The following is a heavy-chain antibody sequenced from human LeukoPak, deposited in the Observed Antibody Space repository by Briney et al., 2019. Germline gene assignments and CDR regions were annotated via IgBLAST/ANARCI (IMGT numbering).Heavy chain of an antibody. J-gene: IGHJ4*02. CDR3: AKGPCTNGVCYAYYFDY. CDR1: GFTFDDYA. CDR2: ISGDGGST. Sequence: GGSLRLSCAASGFTFDDYAMHWVRQAPGKGLESVSLISGDGGSTYYADSVKGRFTISRDNSKNSLYLQMNSLRTEDTALYYCAKGPCTNGVCYAYYFDYWGQGTLVTVSS. D-gene: IGHD2-8*01. V-gene: IGHV3-43*02.